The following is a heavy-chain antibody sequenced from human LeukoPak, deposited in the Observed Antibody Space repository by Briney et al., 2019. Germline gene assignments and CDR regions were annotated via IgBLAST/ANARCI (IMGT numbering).Heavy chain of an antibody. J-gene: IGHJ4*02. D-gene: IGHD6-25*01. CDR3: ARAPRLDS. Sequence: GGSLRLSCAASGFTFSSYAMSWVRQAPGKGLEWVSAISGSGGSTYYAASVKGRFTISRDNSKDTVFLQMNSLRAEDTAIYYCARAPRLDSWGQGTLVTVSS. CDR1: GFTFSSYA. CDR2: ISGSGGST. V-gene: IGHV3-23*01.